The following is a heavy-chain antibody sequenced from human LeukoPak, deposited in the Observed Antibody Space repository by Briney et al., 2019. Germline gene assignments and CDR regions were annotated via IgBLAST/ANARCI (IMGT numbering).Heavy chain of an antibody. J-gene: IGHJ4*02. D-gene: IGHD3-22*01. V-gene: IGHV3-74*01. CDR3: VMGVITPFDN. Sequence: GGSLRLSCAASGFTFSTHMMHWVRQAPGKGLVWVSRIYGDGSSTTYADSVRGRFTISRDNAKNTLFLQMNSLRAEDTAVYYCVMGVITPFDNWDQGTLVTVSS. CDR1: GFTFSTHM. CDR2: IYGDGSST.